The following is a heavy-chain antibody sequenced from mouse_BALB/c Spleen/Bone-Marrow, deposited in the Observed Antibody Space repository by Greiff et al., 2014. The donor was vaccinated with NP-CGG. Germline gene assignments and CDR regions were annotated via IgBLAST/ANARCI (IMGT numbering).Heavy chain of an antibody. D-gene: IGHD2-3*01. V-gene: IGHV4-1*02. Sequence: EVMLVESGGGLVQPGGSLKLSCAASGFDFSRYWMTWARQAPGKGLEWIGEINPDSSTINSTPSLKDKFIISRDNAKNTLYLQMSKVRSEDTALYYCARNGYYGWIAYWGQGTLVTVSA. CDR3: ARNGYYGWIAY. CDR2: INPDSSTI. CDR1: GFDFSRYW. J-gene: IGHJ3*01.